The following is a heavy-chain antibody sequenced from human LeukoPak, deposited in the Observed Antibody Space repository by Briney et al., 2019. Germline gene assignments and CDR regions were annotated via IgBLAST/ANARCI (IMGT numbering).Heavy chain of an antibody. V-gene: IGHV3-30*03. J-gene: IGHJ4*02. CDR3: AREGYYYGSGYYYNLDY. CDR2: ISYDGSNK. CDR1: GFTFSSYG. Sequence: GGSLRLSCAASGFTFSSYGMHWVRQAPGKGLEWVAVISYDGSNKYYADSVKGRFTISRDNSKNTLYLQMNSLRAEDTAVYYCAREGYYYGSGYYYNLDYWGQGTLVTVSS. D-gene: IGHD3-10*01.